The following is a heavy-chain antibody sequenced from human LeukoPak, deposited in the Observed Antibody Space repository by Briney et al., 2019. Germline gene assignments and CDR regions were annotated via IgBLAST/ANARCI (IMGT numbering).Heavy chain of an antibody. CDR3: ALVVAGRVNY. CDR2: ISGGGGTT. V-gene: IGHV3-23*01. Sequence: GGSLRLSCAPSGFTFTSYSMGWVRQAPGKGLEWVSGISGGGGTTYYADSVKGRFTISRDNFKNTPSLQMNSQRAEDTAVYYCALVVAGRVNYCGQGTLVTVSS. J-gene: IGHJ4*02. CDR1: GFTFTSYS. D-gene: IGHD6-19*01.